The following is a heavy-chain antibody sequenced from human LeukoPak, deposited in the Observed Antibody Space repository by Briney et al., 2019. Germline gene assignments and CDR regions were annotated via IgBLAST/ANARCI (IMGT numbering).Heavy chain of an antibody. J-gene: IGHJ4*02. V-gene: IGHV1-2*02. CDR1: GYTFTGYY. CDR2: INANSGGT. CDR3: ARSSRYDIWTGYPY. Sequence: ASVKVSCKASGYTFTGYYMHWVRQAPGQGLEWMGWINANSGGTNYAQKFHGRVTMTRDTSISTAYMELSRLRSDDTAVYYCARSSRYDIWTGYPYWGQGTLVTVSP. D-gene: IGHD3-9*01.